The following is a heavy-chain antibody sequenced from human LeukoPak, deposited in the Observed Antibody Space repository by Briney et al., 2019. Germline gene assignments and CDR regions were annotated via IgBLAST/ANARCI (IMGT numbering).Heavy chain of an antibody. D-gene: IGHD1-26*01. V-gene: IGHV4-38-2*02. CDR2: IYNSGST. CDR3: ARDPGIVGATGFDY. Sequence: PSETLSLTCAVSGYSISSGYYWGWIRQPPGEGLEWIGSIYNSGSTYYNPSLRSRVTISLDTSKNHFSLKLSSVTAADTAVYYCARDPGIVGATGFDYWGQGTLVTVSS. CDR1: GYSISSGYY. J-gene: IGHJ4*02.